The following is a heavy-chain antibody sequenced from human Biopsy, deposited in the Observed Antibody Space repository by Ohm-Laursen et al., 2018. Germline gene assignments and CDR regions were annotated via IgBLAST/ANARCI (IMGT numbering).Heavy chain of an antibody. V-gene: IGHV1-2*02. CDR2: INCKTGTT. J-gene: IGHJ4*02. Sequence: ATVKISCKTSSYTFTDYNIHWMRQAPGQGLEWLGYINCKTGTTNYAQKFQGTVTMTRDTSISTAYLALGSLRSADTAIYYCARDPLNGHKHFDYWGQGSLVTVSS. CDR3: ARDPLNGHKHFDY. D-gene: IGHD2-8*01. CDR1: SYTFTDYN.